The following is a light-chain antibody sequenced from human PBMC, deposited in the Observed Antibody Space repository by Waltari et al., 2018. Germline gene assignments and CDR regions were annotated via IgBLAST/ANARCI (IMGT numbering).Light chain of an antibody. CDR3: SSRDIRGIQLL. CDR2: GKN. CDR1: SLNSYY. J-gene: IGLJ3*02. Sequence: SSELTQDPAVSVALGPTVRITCQGDSLNSYYASWYQQRAGQAPLLVIYGKNKRPSGIPDRFSGSSLGDTSSLTITAARAEDEADYYCSSRDIRGIQLLFGGGTKLTVL. V-gene: IGLV3-19*01.